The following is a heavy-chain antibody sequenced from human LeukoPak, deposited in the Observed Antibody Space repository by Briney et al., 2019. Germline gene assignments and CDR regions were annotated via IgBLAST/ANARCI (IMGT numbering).Heavy chain of an antibody. V-gene: IGHV3-48*01. CDR3: ARDLTVPTSMDV. CDR2: ISSSSSII. J-gene: IGHJ6*04. CDR1: GFTFSSHN. D-gene: IGHD2-2*01. Sequence: PGGSLRLSCAASGFTFSSHNINWVRQAPGKGLEWVSYISSSSSIIYYADSVTGRFTISRDNAKNSLYLQMNSLRAEDTAVYYCARDLTVPTSMDVWGKGTTVTVSS.